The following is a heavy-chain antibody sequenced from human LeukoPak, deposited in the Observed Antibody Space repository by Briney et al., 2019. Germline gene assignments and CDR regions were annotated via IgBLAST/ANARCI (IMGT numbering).Heavy chain of an antibody. V-gene: IGHV7-4-1*02. CDR2: INTNTGNP. J-gene: IGHJ4*02. D-gene: IGHD6-19*01. CDR1: GYTFTSYA. CDR3: ARLGSGAVAGDIDY. Sequence: ASVKVSCKASGYTFTSYAMNWVLQAPGQGLEWMGWINTNTGNPTYAQGFTGRFVFSLDTSVNTAYLQISSLKAEDTAVYYCARLGSGAVAGDIDYWGQGTLVTVSS.